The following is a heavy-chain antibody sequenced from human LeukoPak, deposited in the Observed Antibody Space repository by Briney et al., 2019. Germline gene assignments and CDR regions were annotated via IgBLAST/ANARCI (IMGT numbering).Heavy chain of an antibody. CDR3: TTGYYGSGPNYYYYYYMDV. V-gene: IGHV3-15*01. CDR1: GFTFSNAW. Sequence: GGSLRLSCAASGFTFSNAWMSWVRQAPGKGLEWVGRIKSKTDGGTTDYAAPVKGRFTISRDDSKNTLYLQMNSLKTEDTAVYYCTTGYYGSGPNYYYYYYMDVWGKGTTVTISS. J-gene: IGHJ6*03. CDR2: IKSKTDGGTT. D-gene: IGHD3-10*01.